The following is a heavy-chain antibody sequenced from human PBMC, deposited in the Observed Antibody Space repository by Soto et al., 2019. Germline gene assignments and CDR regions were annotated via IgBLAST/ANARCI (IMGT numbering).Heavy chain of an antibody. J-gene: IGHJ3*02. Sequence: QVHMVQSGAEVKKPGASVKVSCKASGYTFISYGISWVRQAPGQGLEWMGWISAYNANTNYAQKLQGRVTMTTDTSTRTAYMELRSLRSDDTAVYYCARANSGSYHDAFDIWGQGTMVTVSS. V-gene: IGHV1-18*01. CDR2: ISAYNANT. CDR3: ARANSGSYHDAFDI. CDR1: GYTFISYG. D-gene: IGHD1-26*01.